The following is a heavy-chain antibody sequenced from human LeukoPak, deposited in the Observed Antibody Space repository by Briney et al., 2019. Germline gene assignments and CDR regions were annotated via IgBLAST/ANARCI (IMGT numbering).Heavy chain of an antibody. J-gene: IGHJ5*02. V-gene: IGHV1-69*05. D-gene: IGHD6-13*01. CDR1: GGTFSTYA. CDR2: IIPLFGTA. Sequence: ASVKVSCKASGGTFSTYAVNWVRQAPGQGLEWMGGIIPLFGTANYAQKFQGRVTITTDESTSTAYMELSSLRSEDTAVYYCARGLHSSSWDLNWFDPWGQGTLVTVSS. CDR3: ARGLHSSSWDLNWFDP.